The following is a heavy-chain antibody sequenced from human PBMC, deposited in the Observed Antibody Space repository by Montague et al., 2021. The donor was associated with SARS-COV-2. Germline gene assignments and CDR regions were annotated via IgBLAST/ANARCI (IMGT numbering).Heavy chain of an antibody. Sequence: SETLSLTRAVSGGSISSSSYYWGWIRQPPGKGLEWIGSIHYSGSTYYNPSLKSRVSISVDTSKNQFSLKLSSVTAADTAVYYCARLWDTVYYYYGMDVWGQGTTVTASS. CDR2: IHYSGST. CDR3: ARLWDTVYYYYGMDV. J-gene: IGHJ6*02. CDR1: GGSISSSSYY. V-gene: IGHV4-39*01. D-gene: IGHD1-26*01.